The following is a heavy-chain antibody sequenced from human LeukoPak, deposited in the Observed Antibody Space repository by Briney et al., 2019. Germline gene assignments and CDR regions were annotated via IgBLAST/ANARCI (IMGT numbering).Heavy chain of an antibody. CDR2: INPNSGGT. Sequence: ASVKVSCKASGYTFTGYYMHWVRQAPGQGLEWMGRINPNSGGTNYAQKFQGRVTMTRDTSISTAYMELSRLRSDDTAVYYCARATYCYDSSGYYPSASMDVWGKGTTVTVSS. J-gene: IGHJ6*03. CDR1: GYTFTGYY. V-gene: IGHV1-2*06. D-gene: IGHD3-22*01. CDR3: ARATYCYDSSGYYPSASMDV.